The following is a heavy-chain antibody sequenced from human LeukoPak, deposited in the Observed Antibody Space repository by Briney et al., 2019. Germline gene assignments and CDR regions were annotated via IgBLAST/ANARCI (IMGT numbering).Heavy chain of an antibody. Sequence: SETLSLTCTVSGGSISSYYWSWIRQPPGKGLEWIGYIYYSGSTNYNPSLKSRVTISVDTSKNQFSLKLSSVTAADTAVYYCARAGYSSSWYLDWGQGTLVTVSS. CDR1: GGSISSYY. V-gene: IGHV4-59*01. J-gene: IGHJ4*02. CDR2: IYYSGST. D-gene: IGHD6-13*01. CDR3: ARAGYSSSWYLD.